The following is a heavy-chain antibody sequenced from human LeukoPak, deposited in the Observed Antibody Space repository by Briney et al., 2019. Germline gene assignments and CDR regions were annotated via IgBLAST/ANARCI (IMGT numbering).Heavy chain of an antibody. Sequence: KSGGSLRLSCAASGFTFSSHGMSWVRQAPGKGLEWVSAISGSGDNTYYADSVKGRFTVSRDHSKNTLYVQMKSLRAEDTAVYYCSKDFVVVPGNVNYFDYWGQGTLVTVSS. D-gene: IGHD2-21*02. CDR3: SKDFVVVPGNVNYFDY. CDR2: ISGSGDNT. J-gene: IGHJ4*02. CDR1: GFTFSSHG. V-gene: IGHV3-23*01.